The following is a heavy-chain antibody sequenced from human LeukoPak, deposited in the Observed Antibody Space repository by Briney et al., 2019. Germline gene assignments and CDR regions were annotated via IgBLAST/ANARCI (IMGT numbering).Heavy chain of an antibody. CDR1: GGSISSSSYY. D-gene: IGHD6-13*01. J-gene: IGHJ4*02. CDR2: IYYSGST. CDR3: ATQGRAAAGSENFDY. Sequence: PSETLSLTCTVSGGSISSSSYYWGWIRQPPGKGLEWIGSIYYSGSTYYNPSLKSRVTISVDTSKNQFSLKLSSVTAADTAVYYCATQGRAAAGSENFDYWGQGTLVTVSS. V-gene: IGHV4-39*01.